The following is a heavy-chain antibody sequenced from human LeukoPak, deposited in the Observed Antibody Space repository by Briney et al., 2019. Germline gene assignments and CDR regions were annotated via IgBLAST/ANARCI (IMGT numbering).Heavy chain of an antibody. D-gene: IGHD3-16*01. Sequence: GGSLRLSCAASGFTFTSYVMNWVRQAPGKRLEWVSAISGSGESTYYADSVKGRFTISRDNSKNTLYLQMNSLRAEDTAIYYCAKVTYDYVWGSYENWGQGALVTVSS. V-gene: IGHV3-23*01. CDR1: GFTFTSYV. J-gene: IGHJ4*02. CDR2: ISGSGEST. CDR3: AKVTYDYVWGSYEN.